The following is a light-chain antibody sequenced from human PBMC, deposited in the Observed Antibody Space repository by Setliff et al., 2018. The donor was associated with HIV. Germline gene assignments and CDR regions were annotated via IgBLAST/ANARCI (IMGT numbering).Light chain of an antibody. Sequence: QSVLTQPPSASGTPGQRITTACTGTSSDVGGYNYVSWYQHHPGKAPKLMICEVSNRPSGVSNRFSGSKSGNTASLTISGLQADDEADYYCSSYTSSSLYAFGTGTKGTVL. V-gene: IGLV2-14*01. CDR2: EVS. CDR1: SSDVGGYNY. J-gene: IGLJ1*01. CDR3: SSYTSSSLYA.